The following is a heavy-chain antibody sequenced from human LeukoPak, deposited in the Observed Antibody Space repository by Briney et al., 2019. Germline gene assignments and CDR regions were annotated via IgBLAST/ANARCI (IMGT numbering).Heavy chain of an antibody. CDR2: ISSSSSYI. V-gene: IGHV3-21*01. Sequence: PGGSLRLSCAASGFTFSSYAMSWVRQAPGKGLEWVSSISSSSSYIYYADSVKGRFTISRDNAKNSLYLQMNSLRAEDTAVYYCARDRGQQSFDYWGQGTLVTVSS. CDR1: GFTFSSYA. J-gene: IGHJ4*02. D-gene: IGHD6-13*01. CDR3: ARDRGQQSFDY.